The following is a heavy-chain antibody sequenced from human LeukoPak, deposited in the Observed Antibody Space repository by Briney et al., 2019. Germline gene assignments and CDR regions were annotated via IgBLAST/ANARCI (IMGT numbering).Heavy chain of an antibody. CDR3: ARDLFGDLRSDDAFDI. CDR1: GGSISSYY. V-gene: IGHV4-4*07. Sequence: PSETLSLTGTVSGGSISSYYWSWIRQPAGKGLEWIGRIYTSGSTNYNPSLKSRVTMSVDTSKNQFSLKLSSVTAADTAVYYCARDLFGDLRSDDAFDIWGQGTMVTVSS. J-gene: IGHJ3*02. CDR2: IYTSGST. D-gene: IGHD4-17*01.